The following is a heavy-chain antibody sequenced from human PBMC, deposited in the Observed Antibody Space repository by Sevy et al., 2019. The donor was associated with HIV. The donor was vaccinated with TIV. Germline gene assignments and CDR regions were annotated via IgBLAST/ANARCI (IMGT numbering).Heavy chain of an antibody. V-gene: IGHV3-7*01. Sequence: GGSLRLSCAASGFSFRSYWMTWVRQAPGKGLEWVANINRDESARNYVDSVKGRFTISRDNAKNLLYLQINSLRVDDTAVYYCVTDDRPSGWLFGFWGPRAQVTVSS. D-gene: IGHD6-19*01. CDR2: INRDESAR. J-gene: IGHJ4*02. CDR1: GFSFRSYW. CDR3: VTDDRPSGWLFGF.